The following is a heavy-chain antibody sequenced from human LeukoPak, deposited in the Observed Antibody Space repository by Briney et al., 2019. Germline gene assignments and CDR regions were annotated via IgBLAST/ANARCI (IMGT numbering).Heavy chain of an antibody. CDR2: IWDDGSNK. Sequence: GGSLRLSCAASGFTFSSYGMHWVRQAPGKGLEWVAVIWDDGSNKYYADSVRGRFTTSRDNSKNTLYLQVNSLRVEDTAIYYCARDANFGYDAFDIWGQGTMVIVSS. J-gene: IGHJ3*02. D-gene: IGHD3-10*01. CDR1: GFTFSSYG. CDR3: ARDANFGYDAFDI. V-gene: IGHV3-33*01.